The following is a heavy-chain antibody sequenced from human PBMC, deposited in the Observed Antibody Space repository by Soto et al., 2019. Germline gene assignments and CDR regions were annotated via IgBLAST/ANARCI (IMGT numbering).Heavy chain of an antibody. J-gene: IGHJ4*02. CDR1: ELNFRNHS. CDR2: ISSSSSTI. Sequence: HPNAASELNFRNHSVSCIRQAPGKGLEWVSYISSSSSTIYYADSVKGRFTISRDNAKNSLYLQMNSLRDEDTAVYYCARVGWNDGHYWGQGTLVTVSS. D-gene: IGHD1-1*01. V-gene: IGHV3-48*02. CDR3: ARVGWNDGHY.